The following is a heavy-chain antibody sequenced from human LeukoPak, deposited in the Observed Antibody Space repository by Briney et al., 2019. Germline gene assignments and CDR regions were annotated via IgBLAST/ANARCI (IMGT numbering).Heavy chain of an antibody. CDR1: GFTFSNYG. Sequence: QPGRSLRLSCAASGFTFSNYGMHWVRQAPGKGLEWVAVTSYDESNRYYADSVKGRFTISRDNSKNTLYLQMNSLTAEDTAVYYCAISRDCSGTSCPGAFDIWGQGTMVTVSS. CDR3: AISRDCSGTSCPGAFDI. CDR2: TSYDESNR. D-gene: IGHD2-2*01. J-gene: IGHJ3*02. V-gene: IGHV3-30*19.